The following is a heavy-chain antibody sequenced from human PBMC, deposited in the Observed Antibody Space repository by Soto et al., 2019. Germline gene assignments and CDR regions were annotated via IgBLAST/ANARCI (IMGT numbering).Heavy chain of an antibody. D-gene: IGHD2-21*02. J-gene: IGHJ6*02. CDR3: GNSRCGGDCLRAYSSHYYYGMDV. CDR2: IYWDDDK. Sequence: QITLKESGPTLVKPTQTLTLTCTFSGFSLSTGGLGVGWIRQPPGEALEWLALIYWDDDKRYSPSLRSRLTINKETPKNQVVLIMTNMDPVDTATYYRGNSRCGGDCLRAYSSHYYYGMDVWGQGTTVTVSS. CDR1: GFSLSTGGLG. V-gene: IGHV2-5*02.